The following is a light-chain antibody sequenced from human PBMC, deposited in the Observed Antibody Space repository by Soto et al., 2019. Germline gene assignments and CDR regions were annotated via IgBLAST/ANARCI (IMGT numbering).Light chain of an antibody. J-gene: IGKJ1*01. CDR2: GAS. V-gene: IGKV3-20*01. CDR3: QQYGNSPGT. CDR1: QSVSRY. Sequence: EIVLNQSPATLSLSKGERATISCRASQSVSRYLAWYQQKPGQAPRLLIYGASSMATGIPDRFSGSGSGTDFTLTISRLEPEDFAVYYCQQYGNSPGTFGQGTIVDIK.